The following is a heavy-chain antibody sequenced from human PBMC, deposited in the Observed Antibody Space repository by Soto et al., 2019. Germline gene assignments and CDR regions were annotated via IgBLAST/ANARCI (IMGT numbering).Heavy chain of an antibody. J-gene: IGHJ3*01. CDR2: IYYSGNT. CDR1: GGTLIPYS. CDR3: ARVWGGAFDF. D-gene: IGHD3-10*01. Sequence: PXXTLSLTSTVSGGTLIPYSWCWILQPPGEGLERIGYIYYSGNTKYNPSLKSRVTISVDTSKNRFSLRLSSVTAADTAVYYCARVWGGAFDFWGQGTMVTVSS. V-gene: IGHV4-59*01.